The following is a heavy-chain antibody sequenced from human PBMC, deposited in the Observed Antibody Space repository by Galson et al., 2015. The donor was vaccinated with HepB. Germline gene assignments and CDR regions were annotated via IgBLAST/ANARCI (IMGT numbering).Heavy chain of an antibody. Sequence: SLRLSCAASGFTFSSYGMHWVRQAPGKGLEWVAVIWYDGSNKYYADSVKGRFTISRDNSKNTLYLQMNSLRAEDTAVYYCARDRGCGSGGTFGSSPDYWGQGTLVTVSS. D-gene: IGHD2-15*01. V-gene: IGHV3-33*01. CDR3: ARDRGCGSGGTFGSSPDY. CDR1: GFTFSSYG. CDR2: IWYDGSNK. J-gene: IGHJ4*02.